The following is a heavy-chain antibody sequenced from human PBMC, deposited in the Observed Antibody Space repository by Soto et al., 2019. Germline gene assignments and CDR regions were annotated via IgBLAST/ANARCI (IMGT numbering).Heavy chain of an antibody. D-gene: IGHD6-19*01. J-gene: IGHJ4*02. V-gene: IGHV3-48*01. CDR2: ISSSSSTI. CDR1: GFTFSSYS. CDR3: ASSGQWLDDY. Sequence: EVQLVESGGGLVQPGGSLRLSCAASGFTFSSYSMNWVRQAPGKGLEWVSYISSSSSTIYYADSVKGRFTISRDNAKNSLYLQMNSLRAEDTAVDYCASSGQWLDDYWGQGTLVTVSS.